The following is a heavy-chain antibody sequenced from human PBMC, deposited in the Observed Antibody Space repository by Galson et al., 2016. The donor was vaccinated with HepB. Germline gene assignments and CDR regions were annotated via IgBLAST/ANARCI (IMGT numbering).Heavy chain of an antibody. J-gene: IGHJ4*02. CDR3: VKESQLGSNSYGPRFDY. Sequence: SLRLSCATSGFTFEDYTMHWVRQPPGKGLEWVSLVTWNGSPYYADSVKGRFTISRDNNNNSLYLQMNSLRFEDAAFYYCVKESQLGSNSYGPRFDYWGQGTLVTVSS. D-gene: IGHD5-18*01. CDR1: GFTFEDYT. CDR2: VTWNGSP. V-gene: IGHV3-43*01.